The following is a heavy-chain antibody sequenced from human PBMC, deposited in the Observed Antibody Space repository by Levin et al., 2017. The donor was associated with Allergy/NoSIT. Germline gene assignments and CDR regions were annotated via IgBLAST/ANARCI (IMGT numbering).Heavy chain of an antibody. J-gene: IGHJ4*02. D-gene: IGHD6-13*01. CDR3: ARASSSWVQGKYYFDY. Sequence: GESLKISCAASGFTFSSYGMHWVRQAPGKGLEWVAVIWYDGSNKYYADSVKGRFTISRDNSKNTLYLQMNSLRAEDTAVYYCARASSSWVQGKYYFDYWGQGTLVTVSS. V-gene: IGHV3-33*01. CDR2: IWYDGSNK. CDR1: GFTFSSYG.